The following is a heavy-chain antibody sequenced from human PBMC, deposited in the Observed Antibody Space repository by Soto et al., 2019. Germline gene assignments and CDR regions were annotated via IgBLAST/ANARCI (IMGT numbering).Heavy chain of an antibody. CDR1: GFTFSSYG. D-gene: IGHD6-13*01. Sequence: QVQLVESGGGVVQPGRSLRLSCAASGFTFSSYGMHWVRQAPGKGLEWVAVIWYDGSNKYYADSVKGRFTISRDNSKNTLYLQMNSLRAEDTAVYYCARDSTAQRYSSSWYGMDVWGPGTTVTVSS. CDR2: IWYDGSNK. V-gene: IGHV3-33*01. CDR3: ARDSTAQRYSSSWYGMDV. J-gene: IGHJ6*02.